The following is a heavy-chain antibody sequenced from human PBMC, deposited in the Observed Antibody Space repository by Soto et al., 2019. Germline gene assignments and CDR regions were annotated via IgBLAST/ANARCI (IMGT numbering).Heavy chain of an antibody. Sequence: ASVKVSCKASGYTFTGYYMHWVRQAPGQGLEWMGWINPNSGGTNYAQKFQGRVTMTRDTSISTAYMELSRLRSDDTAVYYCARTYYSYYGMDVWGQGTTVTVSS. CDR2: INPNSGGT. CDR1: GYTFTGYY. V-gene: IGHV1-2*02. J-gene: IGHJ6*02. CDR3: ARTYYSYYGMDV.